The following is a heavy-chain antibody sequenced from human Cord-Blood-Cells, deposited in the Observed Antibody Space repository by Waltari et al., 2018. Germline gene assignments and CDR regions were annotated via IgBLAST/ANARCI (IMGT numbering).Heavy chain of an antibody. J-gene: IGHJ2*01. CDR1: GGSISSSSYN. D-gene: IGHD7-27*01. V-gene: IGHV4-39*01. CDR2: IYYSGST. Sequence: QLQLQESGPGLVKPSETLSLTCTVSGGSISSSSYNWGWIRQPPGKGLEWIGSIYYSGSTYYNPSLKSRVTISVDTSKNQFSLKLSSVTAADTAVYYCARFTGAYWYFDLWGRGTLVTVSS. CDR3: ARFTGAYWYFDL.